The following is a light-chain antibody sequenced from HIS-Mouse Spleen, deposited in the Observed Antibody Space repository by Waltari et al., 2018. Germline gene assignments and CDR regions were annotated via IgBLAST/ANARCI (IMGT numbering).Light chain of an antibody. CDR2: AAS. V-gene: IGKV1D-16*01. Sequence: DIQMTQSPSSVSASVGDRVTITCRASQGISSWLAWHQQKPGKAPKLLIYAASSLQSGVPSKFSGSGSGTDFTLTISSLQPEDFATYYCQQYNSYPLTFGGGTKVEIK. CDR1: QGISSW. CDR3: QQYNSYPLT. J-gene: IGKJ4*01.